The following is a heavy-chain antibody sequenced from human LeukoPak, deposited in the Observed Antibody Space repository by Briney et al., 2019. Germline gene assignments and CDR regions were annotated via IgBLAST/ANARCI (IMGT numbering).Heavy chain of an antibody. J-gene: IGHJ5*02. CDR3: ARDRAAAGQRRIGHNWFDP. D-gene: IGHD6-13*01. CDR1: GYTFTGYY. CDR2: INPNSGGT. V-gene: IGHV1-2*02. Sequence: GASVKVSCKASGYTFTGYYMHWVRQAPGQGLEWMGWINPNSGGTNYAQKFQGRVTMTRDTSISTAYMELSRLKSDDTAVYYCARDRAAAGQRRIGHNWFDPWGQGTLVTVSS.